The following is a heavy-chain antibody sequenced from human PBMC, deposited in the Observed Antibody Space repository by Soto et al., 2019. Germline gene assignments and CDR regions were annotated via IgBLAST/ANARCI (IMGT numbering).Heavy chain of an antibody. D-gene: IGHD5-12*01. CDR2: VYDLDGT. J-gene: IGHJ3*02. CDR1: GLTVSGKKY. CDR3: ATWHLREHTYDI. Sequence: DVQLVESGGGLIQPGGSLRLSCVASGLTVSGKKYMAWVRQAPGKGPEWLSGVYDLDGTYYADSVRGRFTTSIDSSRTTVYLQMRELRPEDTALYFCATWHLREHTYDIWGQATMVTVSS. V-gene: IGHV3-53*01.